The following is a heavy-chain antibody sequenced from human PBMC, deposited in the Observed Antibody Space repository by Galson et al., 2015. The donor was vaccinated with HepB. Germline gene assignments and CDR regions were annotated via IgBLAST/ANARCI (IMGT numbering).Heavy chain of an antibody. J-gene: IGHJ4*02. D-gene: IGHD1-26*01. V-gene: IGHV4-61*02. CDR3: ARGTYYGFDY. CDR2: IYTSGST. CDR1: GGSISSGSYY. Sequence: TLSLTCTVSGGSISSGSYYWSWIRQPAGKGLEWIGRIYTSGSTNYNPSLKSRVTISVDTSKNQFSLKLSSVTAADTAVYYCARGTYYGFDYWGQGTLVTVSS.